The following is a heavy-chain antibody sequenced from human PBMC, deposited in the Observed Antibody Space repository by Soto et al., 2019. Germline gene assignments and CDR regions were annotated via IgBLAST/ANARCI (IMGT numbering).Heavy chain of an antibody. CDR1: GFTFSNAW. Sequence: GSLRLSCAASGFTFSNAWMSWVRQAPGKGLEWVGRIKSKTDGGTTDYAAPVKGRFTISRDDSKNTLYLQMNSLKTEDTAVYYCTTDYSSSWSNYYGMDVWGQGTTVTVSS. V-gene: IGHV3-15*01. J-gene: IGHJ6*02. CDR3: TTDYSSSWSNYYGMDV. D-gene: IGHD6-13*01. CDR2: IKSKTDGGTT.